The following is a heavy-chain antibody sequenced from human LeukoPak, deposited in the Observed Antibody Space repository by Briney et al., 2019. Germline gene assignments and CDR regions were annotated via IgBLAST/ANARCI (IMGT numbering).Heavy chain of an antibody. V-gene: IGHV3-23*01. J-gene: IGHJ6*02. CDR2: ISGGGGST. D-gene: IGHD2-21*02. CDR1: GFTFTSYA. CDR3: VHCGGDCYPCCGMDV. Sequence: GGSLRLSCAASGFTFTSYAMSWVRQAPGKGLEWVSVISGGGGSTYYADSVKGRFTICRDNSKNTLYLQMNSLRAEDTAVYYCVHCGGDCYPCCGMDVWGQGTTVTVSS.